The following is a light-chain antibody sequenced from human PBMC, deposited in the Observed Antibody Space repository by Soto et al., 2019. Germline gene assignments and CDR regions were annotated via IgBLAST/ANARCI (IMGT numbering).Light chain of an antibody. CDR3: QQLNTYPRIT. Sequence: IQLTHSPSFLSASVGARVTITCRARQGISSYLAWYQQKAGKAPKLLIYTASTLQSGVPSRFSGSGSGTEFTLTISNLQPEDFGTYYCQQLNTYPRITFGQGTRLEIK. J-gene: IGKJ5*01. CDR1: QGISSY. V-gene: IGKV1-9*01. CDR2: TAS.